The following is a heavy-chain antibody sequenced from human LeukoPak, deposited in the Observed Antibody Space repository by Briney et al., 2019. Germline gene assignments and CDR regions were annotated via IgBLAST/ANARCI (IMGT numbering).Heavy chain of an antibody. D-gene: IGHD3-3*01. J-gene: IGHJ4*02. CDR1: GYTFNDYF. V-gene: IGHV1-2*02. CDR2: INPGNGDT. CDR3: ARTNGDKSGYRAFNY. Sequence: ASVKVSCKTSGYTFNDYFIHWVRQAPGQGLEWMGWINPGNGDTKYAHNFQVRVTLTWDTSINTAYMEMNWLRYDDTAIYYCARTNGDKSGYRAFNYRGQGTLITVSS.